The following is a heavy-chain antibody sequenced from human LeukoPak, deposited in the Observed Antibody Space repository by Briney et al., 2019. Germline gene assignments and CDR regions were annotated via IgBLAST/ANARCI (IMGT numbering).Heavy chain of an antibody. J-gene: IGHJ4*02. CDR2: ISAYNGNT. D-gene: IGHD4-17*01. Sequence: GASVKVSCKASGFTFTSYGISWVRQAPGQGLEWMGWISAYNGNTNYAQKLQGRVTMTTDTSTSTAYMELRSLRSDDTAVYYCARDLRGNYGDPREGDYWGQGTLVTVSS. CDR1: GFTFTSYG. V-gene: IGHV1-18*01. CDR3: ARDLRGNYGDPREGDY.